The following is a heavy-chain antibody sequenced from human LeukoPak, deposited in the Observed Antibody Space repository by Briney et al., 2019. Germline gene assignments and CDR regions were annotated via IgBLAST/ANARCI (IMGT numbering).Heavy chain of an antibody. CDR2: ISGSGGST. CDR3: AGKVQLWLTAGYYGMDV. V-gene: IGHV3-23*01. J-gene: IGHJ6*02. CDR1: EFTFSSYS. D-gene: IGHD5-18*01. Sequence: PGGSLRLSCAASEFTFSSYSMNWVRQAPGKGLEWVSAISGSGGSTYYADSVKGRFTISRDNSKNTLYLQMNSLRAEDTAVYYCAGKVQLWLTAGYYGMDVWGQGTTVTVSS.